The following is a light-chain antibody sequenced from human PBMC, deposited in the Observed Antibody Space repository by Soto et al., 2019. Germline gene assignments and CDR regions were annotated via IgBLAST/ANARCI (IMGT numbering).Light chain of an antibody. CDR3: HQYNNWPPWT. Sequence: EIALTQSPDTLSLSPGERATLSCRASQSVSSNLAWYQQKPGQAPRLLIYGASTRATGIPARFSGSGSGTEFTLTISSLQSEDYAVYYCHQYNNWPPWTFGQGTKVDI. V-gene: IGKV3-15*01. J-gene: IGKJ1*01. CDR2: GAS. CDR1: QSVSSN.